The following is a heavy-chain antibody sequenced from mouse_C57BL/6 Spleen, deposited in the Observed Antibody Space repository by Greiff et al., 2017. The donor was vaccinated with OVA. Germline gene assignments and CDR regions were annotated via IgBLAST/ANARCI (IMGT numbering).Heavy chain of an antibody. V-gene: IGHV1-55*01. D-gene: IGHD2-3*01. CDR2: IYPGSGST. Sequence: ISFPSSVYTFTSYWITWVKQRPGQGLEWIGDIYPGSGSTNYNEKFKSKATLTVDTSSSTAYMQLSSLTSEDSAVYYCARDGYPYAMDYWGQGTSVTVSS. CDR1: VYTFTSYW. J-gene: IGHJ4*01. CDR3: ARDGYPYAMDY.